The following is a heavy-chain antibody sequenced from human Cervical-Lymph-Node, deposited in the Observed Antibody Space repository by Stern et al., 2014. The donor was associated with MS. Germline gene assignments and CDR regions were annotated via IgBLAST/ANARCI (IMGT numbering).Heavy chain of an antibody. J-gene: IGHJ4*02. CDR1: GFSLSHARMG. V-gene: IGHV2-26*01. Sequence: QVTLHESGPVLVKPTETVTLTCTVSGFSLSHARMGVSWIRQPPGKPLEWLAHIFSNDEKFYSTSLKSRLTISRDTSKSQVVLTMTNMDPVDTATYYCARIEDNYGHMGEFDYWGQGTLVTVSS. CDR3: ARIEDNYGHMGEFDY. CDR2: IFSNDEK. D-gene: IGHD5-18*01.